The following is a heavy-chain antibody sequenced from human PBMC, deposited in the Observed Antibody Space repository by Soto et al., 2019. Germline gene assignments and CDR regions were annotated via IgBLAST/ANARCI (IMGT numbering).Heavy chain of an antibody. D-gene: IGHD6-6*01. CDR2: IYYSGST. V-gene: IGHV4-39*01. CDR3: ARQVRRIAARNLNWFDP. J-gene: IGHJ5*02. Sequence: SETLSLTCTVSGGSISSSSYYWGWIRQPPGKGLEWIGSIYYSGSTYYNPSLKSRVTISVDTSKNQFSLKLSSVTAADTAVYYCARQVRRIAARNLNWFDPWGQGTLVTVSS. CDR1: GGSISSSSYY.